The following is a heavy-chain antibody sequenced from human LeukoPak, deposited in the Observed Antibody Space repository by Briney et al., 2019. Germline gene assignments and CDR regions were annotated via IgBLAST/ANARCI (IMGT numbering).Heavy chain of an antibody. V-gene: IGHV4-4*02. CDR2: IYHSGST. D-gene: IGHD6-19*01. Sequence: PSETLSLTCAVSGGSISSSNWWSWVRQLPGKGLEWIGEIYHSGSTNYNPSLKSRVTISVDKSKNQFSLKLSSVTAADTAVYYCARGMGQWPYPEYFQHWGQGTLVTVSS. J-gene: IGHJ1*01. CDR1: GGSISSSNW. CDR3: ARGMGQWPYPEYFQH.